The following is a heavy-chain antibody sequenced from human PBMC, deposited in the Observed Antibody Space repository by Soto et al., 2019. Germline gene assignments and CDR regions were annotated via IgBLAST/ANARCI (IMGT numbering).Heavy chain of an antibody. J-gene: IGHJ6*02. CDR3: AKDQIKQWLEYYYYYYGMDV. V-gene: IGHV3-30*18. CDR2: ISYDGSNK. D-gene: IGHD6-19*01. Sequence: QVQLVESGGGVVQPGRSLRLSCAASGFTFSSYGMHWVRQAPGKGLEWVAVISYDGSNKYYADSVKGRFTISRDNSKNTLYLQMNSLRAEDTAVYYCAKDQIKQWLEYYYYYYGMDVWGQGTTVTVSS. CDR1: GFTFSSYG.